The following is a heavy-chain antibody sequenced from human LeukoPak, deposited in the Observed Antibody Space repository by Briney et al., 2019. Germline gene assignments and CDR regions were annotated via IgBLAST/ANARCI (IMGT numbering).Heavy chain of an antibody. CDR2: IYYSGST. CDR3: ARVVRITMVRALNWFDP. J-gene: IGHJ5*02. CDR1: GGSISSGDYY. Sequence: SQTLSLTCTVSGGSISSGDYYWSWIRQPPGKGLEWIGYIYYSGSTYYNPSLKSRVTISVDTSKNQFSLKLSSVTAADTAVYYCARVVRITMVRALNWFDPWGQGTLVTVSP. V-gene: IGHV4-30-4*01. D-gene: IGHD3-10*01.